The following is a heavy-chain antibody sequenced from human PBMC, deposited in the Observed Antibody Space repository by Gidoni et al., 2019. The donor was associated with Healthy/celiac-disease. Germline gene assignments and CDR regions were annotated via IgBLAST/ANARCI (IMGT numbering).Heavy chain of an antibody. D-gene: IGHD2-2*01. CDR2: ISGRGGRT. J-gene: IGHJ4*02. V-gene: IGHV3-23*01. CDR3: AKAAGYCSSTSCYRYDY. CDR1: GFTFRSYA. Sequence: EVQLLESGGGLVQPGGSLSLSCAASGFTFRSYAMSGVRQVPGKGLEWVSAISGRGGRTYYADSVKGRLTISRDNSKNTLYLKMNSLRAEDTAVYYCAKAAGYCSSTSCYRYDYWGQGTLVTVSS.